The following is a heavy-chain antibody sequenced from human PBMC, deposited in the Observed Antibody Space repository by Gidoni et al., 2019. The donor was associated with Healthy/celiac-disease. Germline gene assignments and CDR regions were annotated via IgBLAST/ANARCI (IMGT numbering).Heavy chain of an antibody. Sequence: QVQLQESGPGLVKPSETLSLTCTVSGGSISSYYWSWIRQPPGKGLEWIGYIYYSGSTNYNPSLKSRVTISVDTSKNQFSLKLSSVTAADTAVYYCARLGSQLVFDYWGQGTLVTVSS. CDR3: ARLGSQLVFDY. J-gene: IGHJ4*02. CDR1: GGSISSYY. V-gene: IGHV4-59*08. CDR2: IYYSGST. D-gene: IGHD6-13*01.